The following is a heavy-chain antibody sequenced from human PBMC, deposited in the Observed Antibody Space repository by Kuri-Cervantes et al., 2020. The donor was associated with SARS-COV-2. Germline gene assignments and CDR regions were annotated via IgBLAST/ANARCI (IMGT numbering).Heavy chain of an antibody. Sequence: GGSLRLSCAASGFTFSSYSMNWVRQAPGKGLEWVSSISSSSSYIYHADSVKGRFTICRDNAKNSLYLQMNSLRAEDTAFYYCATDKGWLHLYWFQYWGHGTLVTVSS. V-gene: IGHV3-21*04. CDR1: GFTFSSYS. D-gene: IGHD5-24*01. CDR3: ATDKGWLHLYWFQY. CDR2: ISSSSSYI. J-gene: IGHJ4*01.